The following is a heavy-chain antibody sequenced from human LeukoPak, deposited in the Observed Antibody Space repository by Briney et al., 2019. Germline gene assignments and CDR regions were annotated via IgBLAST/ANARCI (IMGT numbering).Heavy chain of an antibody. CDR3: AKSFSAYYYDSSGFDY. J-gene: IGHJ4*02. Sequence: PGGSLRLSCAASGFTFSSYGMHWVRQAPGKGLEWMAVISYDGSNKYYADSVKGRFTISRDNSKNTLYLQMNSLRAEDTAVYYCAKSFSAYYYDSSGFDYWGQGTLVTVSS. CDR2: ISYDGSNK. D-gene: IGHD3-22*01. V-gene: IGHV3-30*18. CDR1: GFTFSSYG.